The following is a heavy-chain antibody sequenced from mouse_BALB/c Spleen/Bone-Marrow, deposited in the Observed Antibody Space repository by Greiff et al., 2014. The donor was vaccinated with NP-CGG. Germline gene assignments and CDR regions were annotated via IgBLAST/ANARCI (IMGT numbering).Heavy chain of an antibody. V-gene: IGHV7-3*02. CDR3: ARDDYGRGY. CDR2: IRNKANGYTT. D-gene: IGHD1-1*01. Sequence: EVQLVESGGGLVQPGGSLRLSCATSGFTFTGYYMRWVRPPPGKALEWLGFIRNKANGYTTEYSASVKGRFTISRDNSQIILYLQMNTLRAEDCATYYCARDDYGRGYWGQGTTLTVSS. J-gene: IGHJ2*01. CDR1: GFTFTGYY.